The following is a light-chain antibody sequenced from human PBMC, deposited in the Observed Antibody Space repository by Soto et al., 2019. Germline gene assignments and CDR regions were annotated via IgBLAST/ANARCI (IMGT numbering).Light chain of an antibody. CDR1: QSVSSSY. CDR2: DAS. Sequence: EIVMTQSPATLSVSPGERATLSCRASQSVSSSYLAWYQQKPGQAPRLLLYDASNRATGIPARFSGSGSGTDFTLTISSLEPEDFAVYYCQQRSHWPRTFGQGTKVDIK. J-gene: IGKJ1*01. CDR3: QQRSHWPRT. V-gene: IGKV3D-20*02.